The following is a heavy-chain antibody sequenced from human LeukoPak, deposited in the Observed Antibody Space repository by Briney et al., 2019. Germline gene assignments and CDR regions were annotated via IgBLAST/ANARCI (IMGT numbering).Heavy chain of an antibody. J-gene: IGHJ3*02. CDR2: IDDVGSGT. CDR3: ARGSSLGDAFDI. CDR1: GFTLSSNW. V-gene: IGHV3-74*01. D-gene: IGHD1-26*01. Sequence: GGSLRLSCAVSGFTLSSNWMHWVRQVPGKGLEWVSRIDDVGSGTSYADSVKGRFTISRDDAKNTVYLQMNSLRAEDTAVYYCARGSSLGDAFDIWGQGTMVTVSS.